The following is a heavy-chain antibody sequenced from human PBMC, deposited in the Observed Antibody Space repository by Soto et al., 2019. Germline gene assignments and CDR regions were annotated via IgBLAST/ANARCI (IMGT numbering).Heavy chain of an antibody. Sequence: ASVKVSCKASGYTFTGYYIHWVRQAPGQGLEWMGWINPNSGGTNYAQKFQGRVTMTRDTSISTAYMELSRLRSDDTAVYYCARSSFNVLRFLEWLPKQDAFDIWGQVRLVTF. J-gene: IGHJ3*02. CDR2: INPNSGGT. CDR3: ARSSFNVLRFLEWLPKQDAFDI. CDR1: GYTFTGYY. D-gene: IGHD3-3*01. V-gene: IGHV1-2*02.